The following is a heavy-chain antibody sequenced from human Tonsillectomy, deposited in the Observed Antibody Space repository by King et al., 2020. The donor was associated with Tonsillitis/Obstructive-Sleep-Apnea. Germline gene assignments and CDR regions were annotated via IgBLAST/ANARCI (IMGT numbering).Heavy chain of an antibody. CDR2: ISYDGGNK. CDR1: GFTFSSYS. D-gene: IGHD2-2*01. J-gene: IGHJ4*02. V-gene: IGHV3-30*04. Sequence: VQLVESGGGVVQPGRSLRLSCAAFGFTFSSYSMHWVRQAPGKGLEWVAVISYDGGNKYYADSVKGRFTISRDNSKDTLYLQMNNLRAEDTAVYYCASYRWDIVVVPAAPFDYWGQGTLVTVSS. CDR3: ASYRWDIVVVPAAPFDY.